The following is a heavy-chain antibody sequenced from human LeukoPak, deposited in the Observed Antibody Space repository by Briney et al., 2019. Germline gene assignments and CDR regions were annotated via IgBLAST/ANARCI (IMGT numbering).Heavy chain of an antibody. CDR1: GGSMSSYY. V-gene: IGHV4-59*01. D-gene: IGHD3-16*01. CDR3: ARAAGGVSQYFDY. J-gene: IGHJ4*02. CDR2: IYYSGST. Sequence: SEPLSLTCTVSGGSMSSYYWTWIRQPPGKGLECIGYIYYSGSTNYNPSLRSRVIISIDASKKQFSLKLTSVTAADTAVYYCARAAGGVSQYFDYWGQGALVTVSS.